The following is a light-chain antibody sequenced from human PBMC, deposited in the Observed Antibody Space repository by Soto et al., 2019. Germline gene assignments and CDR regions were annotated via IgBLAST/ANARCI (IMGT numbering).Light chain of an antibody. Sequence: QSVLTQPPSASGSPGQSVPISCTGTSSDVGGYNYVSWYQQHPGKAPKLMIYEVSKRPSGVPDRFSGSKSGNTASLTVSRLQAEDEADYYCSSYAGNKNVFGTGTKVTVL. CDR1: SSDVGGYNY. J-gene: IGLJ1*01. CDR2: EVS. CDR3: SSYAGNKNV. V-gene: IGLV2-8*01.